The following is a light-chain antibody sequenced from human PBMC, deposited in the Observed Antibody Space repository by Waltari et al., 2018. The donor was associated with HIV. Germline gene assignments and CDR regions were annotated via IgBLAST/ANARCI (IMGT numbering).Light chain of an antibody. V-gene: IGLV2-8*01. CDR1: SSDVGGYHY. CDR2: EVS. Sequence: QSALTQPPSASGSPGLSVTISCTGTSSDVGGYHYVSWYQQPPGKAPKLMIYEVSKRPSGVPDRFSGSKSGNTASLTVSGLQAEDEADYYCSSYAGSNNYVVFGGGTKLTVL. J-gene: IGLJ2*01. CDR3: SSYAGSNNYVV.